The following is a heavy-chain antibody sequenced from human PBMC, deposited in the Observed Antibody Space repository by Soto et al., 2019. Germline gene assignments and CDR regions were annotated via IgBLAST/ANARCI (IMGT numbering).Heavy chain of an antibody. CDR1: GFTFSSYA. V-gene: IGHV3-23*01. D-gene: IGHD3-22*01. CDR3: AKATGYYDSSGYKRHSYYGMDI. Sequence: GGSLRLSCAASGFTFSSYAMSWVRQAPGKGLEWVSAISGSGGSTYYADSVKGRFTISRDNSKNTLYLQMNSLRAEDTAVYYCAKATGYYDSSGYKRHSYYGMDIWGQGTTVTVSS. J-gene: IGHJ6*02. CDR2: ISGSGGST.